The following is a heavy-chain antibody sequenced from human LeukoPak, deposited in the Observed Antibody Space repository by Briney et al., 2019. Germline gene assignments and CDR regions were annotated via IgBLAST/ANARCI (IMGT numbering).Heavy chain of an antibody. D-gene: IGHD1-14*01. J-gene: IGHJ4*02. CDR2: INHSGST. Sequence: PSETLSLTCAVYGGSFSGYYWSWIRQPPGKGLEWIGEINHSGSTNYNPSLKSRVTISVDTSKNQFSLKLSSVTAADTAVYYCARATKFKTVDYWGQGTLVTVSS. CDR3: ARATKFKTVDY. CDR1: GGSFSGYY. V-gene: IGHV4-34*01.